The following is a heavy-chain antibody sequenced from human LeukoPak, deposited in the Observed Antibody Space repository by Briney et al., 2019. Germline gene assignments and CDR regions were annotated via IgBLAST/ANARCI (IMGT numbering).Heavy chain of an antibody. CDR1: GYTFTING. V-gene: IGHV1-18*01. J-gene: IGHJ4*02. Sequence: ASVKVSCKASGYTFTINGICWRRQAPGQGLEWMGWISAYNGNTNYAQKLQGRVTMTTDTSTITDYIELRSLRTDDEALSYYARATHPTDFIVGAPLLGDYGAQETLVPVPS. CDR2: ISAYNGNT. D-gene: IGHD1-26*01. CDR3: ARATHPTDFIVGAPLLGDY.